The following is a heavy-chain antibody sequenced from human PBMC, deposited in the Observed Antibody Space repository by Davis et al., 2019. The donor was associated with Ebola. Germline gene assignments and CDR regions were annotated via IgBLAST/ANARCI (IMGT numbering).Heavy chain of an antibody. J-gene: IGHJ6*02. CDR3: ARDPTDVEMGGPGGMDV. D-gene: IGHD5-24*01. V-gene: IGHV3-23*01. CDR1: GFTFSSYA. CDR2: ISGSGGST. Sequence: GESLKISCAASGFTFSSYAMSWVRQAPGKGLEWVSAISGSGGSTYYADSVKGRFTISRDNSKNTLYLQMNSLRAEDTAVYYCARDPTDVEMGGPGGMDVWGQGTTVTVSS.